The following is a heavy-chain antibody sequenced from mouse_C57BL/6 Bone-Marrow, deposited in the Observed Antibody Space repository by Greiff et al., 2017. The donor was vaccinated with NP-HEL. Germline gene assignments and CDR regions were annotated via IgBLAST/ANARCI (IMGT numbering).Heavy chain of an antibody. J-gene: IGHJ4*01. V-gene: IGHV1-31*01. CDR3: ARSADYYGYASYAMDY. CDR1: GYSFTGYY. Sequence: EVKLVESGPELVKPGASVKISCKASGYSFTGYYMHWVKQSHGNILDWIGYIYPCNGVSSYNQKFKGKATLTVDKSSSTAYMELRSLTSEDSAVYYCARSADYYGYASYAMDYWGQGTSVTVSS. D-gene: IGHD2-2*01. CDR2: IYPCNGVS.